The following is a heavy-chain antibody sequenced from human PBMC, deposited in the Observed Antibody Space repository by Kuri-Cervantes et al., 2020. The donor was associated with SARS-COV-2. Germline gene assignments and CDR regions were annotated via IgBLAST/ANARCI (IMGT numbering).Heavy chain of an antibody. J-gene: IGHJ3*02. CDR2: IKSKTDGGTT. V-gene: IGHV3-15*01. D-gene: IGHD3-3*01. CDR1: GFTFSNAW. Sequence: GESLKISCAASGFTFSNAWMSWVRQAPGKGLEWVGRIKSKTDGGTTDYAAPVKGRFTISRDDSKNTRYLQMNSLKTEDTAVYYCTTYYDFWSGYYSSDAFDIWGQGTMVTVSS. CDR3: TTYYDFWSGYYSSDAFDI.